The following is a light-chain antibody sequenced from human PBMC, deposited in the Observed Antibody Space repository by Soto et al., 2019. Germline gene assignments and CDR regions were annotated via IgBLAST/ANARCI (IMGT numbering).Light chain of an antibody. J-gene: IGKJ4*01. Sequence: DIQVTQSPCTLSSSVGDRVTITCRASQNSNSWLAWYQQKPGKAPNLLIYMASSLETGVPSRFSGSGSGTEFTLTISNLQPDDFATYYCQQYNTSPLTFGGGTKVEIK. V-gene: IGKV1-5*03. CDR2: MAS. CDR3: QQYNTSPLT. CDR1: QNSNSW.